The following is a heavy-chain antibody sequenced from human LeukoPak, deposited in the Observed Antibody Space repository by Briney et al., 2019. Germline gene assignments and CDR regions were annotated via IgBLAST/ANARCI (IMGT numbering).Heavy chain of an antibody. CDR1: GFTFNTYA. CDR3: AKGKSHWRDAFDA. J-gene: IGHJ3*01. V-gene: IGHV3-23*01. D-gene: IGHD1-1*01. CDR2: ISASGPNT. Sequence: GGSLRLSCAASGFTFNTYAMTWVRQAPGKGLEWVSSISASGPNTYYPDSVKGRFTISRDNSKNTLYLQLNSLRAEDTAVYYCAKGKSHWRDAFDAWGQGTMVTASS.